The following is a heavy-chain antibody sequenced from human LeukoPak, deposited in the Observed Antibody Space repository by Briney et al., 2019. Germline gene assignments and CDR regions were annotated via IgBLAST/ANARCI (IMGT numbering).Heavy chain of an antibody. V-gene: IGHV4-61*02. D-gene: IGHD3-10*01. Sequence: SETLSLTCTVSGGSVSSGDYYWTWIRQPAGKGLEWIGRIYTSGSTSYSPSLKSRVTISLDTSKNQFSLRLSSVTAADTAVYYCARSGWFGELLYDYWGQGTLVTVSS. J-gene: IGHJ4*02. CDR3: ARSGWFGELLYDY. CDR2: IYTSGST. CDR1: GGSVSSGDYY.